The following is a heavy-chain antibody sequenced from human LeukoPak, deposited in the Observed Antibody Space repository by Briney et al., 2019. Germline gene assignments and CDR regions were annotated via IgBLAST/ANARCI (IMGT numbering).Heavy chain of an antibody. J-gene: IGHJ4*02. CDR3: TTGDWTFDY. CDR2: ISGSGGST. D-gene: IGHD3/OR15-3a*01. V-gene: IGHV3-23*01. Sequence: GGSLRLSCAASGFTFSSYSMNWVRQAPGKGLEWVSAISGSGGSTYYADSVKGRFTISRDNSKNTLYLQMNSLKTEDTAVYYCTTGDWTFDYWGQGTLVTVSS. CDR1: GFTFSSYS.